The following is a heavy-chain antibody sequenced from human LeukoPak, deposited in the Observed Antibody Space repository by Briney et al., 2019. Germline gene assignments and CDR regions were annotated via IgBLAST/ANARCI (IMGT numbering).Heavy chain of an antibody. CDR3: ASNSSSWYWFDY. J-gene: IGHJ4*02. Sequence: PGGSLRLSCAASGFTFSNYRMNWVRQAPGKGLEWVSSIGSSITYIYYADSVKGRFTISRDNSKNTLYLQMHSLRAEDTAVYYCASNSSSWYWFDYWGQGTLVTVSS. D-gene: IGHD6-13*01. CDR1: GFTFSNYR. CDR2: IGSSITYI. V-gene: IGHV3-21*04.